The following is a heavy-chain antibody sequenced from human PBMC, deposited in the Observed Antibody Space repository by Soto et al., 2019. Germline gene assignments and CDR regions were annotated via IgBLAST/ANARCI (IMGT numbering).Heavy chain of an antibody. CDR3: ARKLWGGMGAFDI. J-gene: IGHJ3*02. CDR1: GGSISSYY. V-gene: IGHV4-59*01. Sequence: SETLSLTCTVSGGSISSYYWSWIRQPPGKGLEWIGYIYYSGSTNYNPSLKSRVTISVDTSKNQFSLKLSSVTAADTAVYYCARKLWGGMGAFDIWGQGTMVT. CDR2: IYYSGST. D-gene: IGHD5-18*01.